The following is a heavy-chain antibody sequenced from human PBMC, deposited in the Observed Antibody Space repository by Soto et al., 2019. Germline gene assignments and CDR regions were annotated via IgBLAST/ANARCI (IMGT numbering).Heavy chain of an antibody. V-gene: IGHV4-31*03. CDR3: ARLTYYYDSSGQTTWYFDL. CDR1: GGSISSGGYY. J-gene: IGHJ2*01. Sequence: QVQLQESGPGLVKPSQTLSLTCTVSGGSISSGGYYWSWIRQHPGKGLEWIGYIYYSGRTYYNPSLKSRVTISVDTSKNQFSLKLSSVTAADTAVYYCARLTYYYDSSGQTTWYFDLWGRGTLVTVSS. CDR2: IYYSGRT. D-gene: IGHD3-22*01.